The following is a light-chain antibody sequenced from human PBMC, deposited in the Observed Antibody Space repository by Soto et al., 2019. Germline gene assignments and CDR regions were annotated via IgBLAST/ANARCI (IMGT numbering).Light chain of an antibody. V-gene: IGKV1-9*01. J-gene: IGKJ1*01. CDR1: QGISSS. CDR2: AAS. Sequence: IQLTQSPSSLSASVGDRVTITCRAGQGISSSLAWYQQKPGKAPNLLISAASTLQIGVPSRFSGSGSGTDFALTISSLQTEDFATYYCQQIDSYPRTFGQGTKVEIK. CDR3: QQIDSYPRT.